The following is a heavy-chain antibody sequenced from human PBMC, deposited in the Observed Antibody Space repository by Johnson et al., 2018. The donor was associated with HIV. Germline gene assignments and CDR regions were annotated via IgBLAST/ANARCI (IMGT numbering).Heavy chain of an antibody. CDR3: AIGRGEFPRHAFDI. CDR2: INSDGSST. V-gene: IGHV3-74*02. J-gene: IGHJ3*02. Sequence: VQLVEFGGGVVQPGRSLRLSCAASGFTFSSYWMHWVRQAPGKGLVWVSRINSDGSSTSYADSVKGRFTISRDNAKNTLYLQMNSLRADDTAVYYCAIGRGEFPRHAFDIWGQGTMVTVSS. D-gene: IGHD3-10*01. CDR1: GFTFSSYW.